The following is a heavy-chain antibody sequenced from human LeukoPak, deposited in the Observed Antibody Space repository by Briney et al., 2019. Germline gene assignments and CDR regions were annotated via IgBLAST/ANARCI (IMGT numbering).Heavy chain of an antibody. J-gene: IGHJ3*02. CDR3: ARDPTLGYCSSTSCPMGAFDI. Sequence: SETLSLTCTVSGGSISSYYWSWIRQPPGKGLEWIGYIYYSGSTNYNPSLKSRVTISVDTSKNQFSLKLSSVTAADTAVYYCARDPTLGYCSSTSCPMGAFDIWGQGTMVTVSS. CDR1: GGSISSYY. V-gene: IGHV4-59*12. D-gene: IGHD2-2*01. CDR2: IYYSGST.